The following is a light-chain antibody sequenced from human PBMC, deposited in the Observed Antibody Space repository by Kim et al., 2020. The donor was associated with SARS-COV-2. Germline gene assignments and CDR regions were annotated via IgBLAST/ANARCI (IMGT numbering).Light chain of an antibody. V-gene: IGLV1-47*01. CDR3: AAWDDSLSSWV. CDR2: RNN. CDR1: SSNIGSNY. J-gene: IGLJ3*02. Sequence: GPRVPISCSGSSSNIGSNYVYWYHQLPGTAPKLLIYRNNQRPSGVPDRFSGSKSGTSASLAISGLRSEDEAAYYCAAWDDSLSSWVFGGGTQLTVL.